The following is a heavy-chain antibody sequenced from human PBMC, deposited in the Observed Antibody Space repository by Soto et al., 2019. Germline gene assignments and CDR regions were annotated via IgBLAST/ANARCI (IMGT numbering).Heavy chain of an antibody. Sequence: PSETLSLTCTVSGGSISSYYWSWIRQPPGKGLEWIGYIYYSGSTNYNPSLKSRVTISVDTSKNQFSLKLSSVTAADTAVYYCARGGHDILTGTRWLDPWGQGTLVTVSS. J-gene: IGHJ5*02. CDR3: ARGGHDILTGTRWLDP. CDR1: GGSISSYY. CDR2: IYYSGST. V-gene: IGHV4-59*01. D-gene: IGHD3-9*01.